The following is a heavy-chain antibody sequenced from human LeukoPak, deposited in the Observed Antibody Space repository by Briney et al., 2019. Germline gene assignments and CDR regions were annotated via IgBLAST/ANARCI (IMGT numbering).Heavy chain of an antibody. CDR1: GYTLTELS. V-gene: IGHV1-24*01. CDR2: FDPEDGET. Sequence: GASVKVSCKVSGYTLTELSMHWVRHAPGKGLEWMGGFDPEDGETIYAQKFQGRVTMTEDTSTDTAYMELSSLRSEDTAVYYCATHTRITGTLGAFDYWGQGTLVTVSS. J-gene: IGHJ4*02. CDR3: ATHTRITGTLGAFDY. D-gene: IGHD1-7*01.